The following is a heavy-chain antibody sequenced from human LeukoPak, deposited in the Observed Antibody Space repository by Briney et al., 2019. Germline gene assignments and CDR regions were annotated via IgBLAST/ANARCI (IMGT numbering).Heavy chain of an antibody. J-gene: IGHJ6*02. V-gene: IGHV1-18*01. CDR3: ARDNYDILTGYYYYYYGMDV. CDR1: GYTFTSYG. D-gene: IGHD3-9*01. Sequence: ASVKVSCKASGYTFTSYGISWVRQAPGQGLEWMGWISAYNGNTNYAQKLQGRVTMTADTSTSTAYMELRSLRSEDTAVYYCARDNYDILTGYYYYYYGMDVWGQGTTVTVSS. CDR2: ISAYNGNT.